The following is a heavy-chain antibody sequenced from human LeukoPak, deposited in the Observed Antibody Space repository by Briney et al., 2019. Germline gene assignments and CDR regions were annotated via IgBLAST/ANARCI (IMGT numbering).Heavy chain of an antibody. V-gene: IGHV3-23*01. D-gene: IGHD6-19*01. CDR3: ATVHSSGWPYYFDY. Sequence: GGSLRLSCAASGFTFSSYAMSWVRQAPGKGLEWASAISGSGGSTYYADSVKGRFTISRDNSKNTLYLQMNSLRAEDTAVYYRATVHSSGWPYYFDYWGQGTLVTVSS. CDR2: ISGSGGST. J-gene: IGHJ4*02. CDR1: GFTFSSYA.